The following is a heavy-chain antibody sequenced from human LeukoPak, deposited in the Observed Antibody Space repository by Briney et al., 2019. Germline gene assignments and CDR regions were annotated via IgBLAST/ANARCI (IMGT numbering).Heavy chain of an antibody. Sequence: PGGSLRLSCAASGFTFTNAWMSWVRQAPGKGLEWVGRIKSKIDGGTTDYAAPVKGRFTISRDDSKNTLYLQMNSLKTEDTAFYYCTTFSVYGAWGQGTLVTVSS. V-gene: IGHV3-15*01. CDR3: TTFSVYGA. J-gene: IGHJ5*02. CDR2: IKSKIDGGTT. CDR1: GFTFTNAW. D-gene: IGHD5/OR15-5a*01.